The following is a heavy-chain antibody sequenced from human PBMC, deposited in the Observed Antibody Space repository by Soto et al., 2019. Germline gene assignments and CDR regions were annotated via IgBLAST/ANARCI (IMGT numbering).Heavy chain of an antibody. D-gene: IGHD1-26*01. Sequence: SETLSLTCTVSGGSISSYYWSWIRQPPGKGLEWIGYIYYSGSTNYNPSLKSRVTISVDTSKNQFSLKLSSVTAAETAVYYCARAAVSPGVGATCFDYWGQGTLVTVSS. CDR1: GGSISSYY. CDR3: ARAAVSPGVGATCFDY. J-gene: IGHJ4*02. V-gene: IGHV4-59*01. CDR2: IYYSGST.